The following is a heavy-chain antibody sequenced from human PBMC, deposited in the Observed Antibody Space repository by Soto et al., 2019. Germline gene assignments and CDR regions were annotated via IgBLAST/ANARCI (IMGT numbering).Heavy chain of an antibody. CDR1: GGSISSYY. D-gene: IGHD6-13*01. J-gene: IGHJ3*02. V-gene: IGHV4-59*01. Sequence: PSETLSLTCTVSGGSISSYYWSWIRQPPGKGLEWIGYIYYSGSTNYNPSLKSRVTISVDTSKNQFSLKLSSVTAADTAVYYCARDPRYSSRIDAFDIWGQGTMVTLSS. CDR2: IYYSGST. CDR3: ARDPRYSSRIDAFDI.